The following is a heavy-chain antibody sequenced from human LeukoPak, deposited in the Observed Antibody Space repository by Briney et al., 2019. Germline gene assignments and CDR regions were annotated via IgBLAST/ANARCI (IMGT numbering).Heavy chain of an antibody. J-gene: IGHJ4*02. Sequence: ASVKVSCKASGYTFTGYYMHWVRQAPGQGLEWMGWINPNSGGTNYAQKFQGRATMTRDTSISTAYMELSRLRSDDTAVYYCARARRYDKPIDYWGQGTLVTVSS. CDR3: ARARRYDKPIDY. D-gene: IGHD3-9*01. CDR2: INPNSGGT. CDR1: GYTFTGYY. V-gene: IGHV1-2*02.